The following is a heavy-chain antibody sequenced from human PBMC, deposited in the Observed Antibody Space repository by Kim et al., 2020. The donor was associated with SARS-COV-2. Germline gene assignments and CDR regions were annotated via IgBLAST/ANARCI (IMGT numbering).Heavy chain of an antibody. CDR1: VFTFSSYW. CDR3: ARDRAYCGGDCFVY. Sequence: GGSLRLSCAASVFTFSSYWMSWVRQAPGKGLEWVANIKQDGSEKYYVDSVKGRFTISRDNAKNSLYLQMNSLRAEDTAVYYCARDRAYCGGDCFVYWGQGTLVTVSS. CDR2: IKQDGSEK. V-gene: IGHV3-7*01. D-gene: IGHD2-21*01. J-gene: IGHJ4*02.